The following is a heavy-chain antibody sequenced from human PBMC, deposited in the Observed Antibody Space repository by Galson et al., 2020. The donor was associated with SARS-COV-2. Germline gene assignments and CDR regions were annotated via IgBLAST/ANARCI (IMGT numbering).Heavy chain of an antibody. D-gene: IGHD2-2*01. Sequence: GGSLRLSCSASGFIFSDYAMHWVRQAPGKGLEYVSAISSNGGTSFYADSVNDRFTMSRDNSKNMFYLQMTALRLEDTAFYYCLSYSSTRQNHWGQGTLVTVSS. CDR1: GFIFSDYA. CDR3: LSYSSTRQNH. CDR2: ISSNGGTS. V-gene: IGHV3-64D*06. J-gene: IGHJ5*02.